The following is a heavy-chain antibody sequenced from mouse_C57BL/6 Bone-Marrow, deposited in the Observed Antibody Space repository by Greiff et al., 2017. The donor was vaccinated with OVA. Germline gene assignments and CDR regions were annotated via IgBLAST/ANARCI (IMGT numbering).Heavy chain of an antibody. D-gene: IGHD2-4*01. V-gene: IGHV7-3*01. CDR2: IRHKANGYTT. CDR3: ARFYYDYDVGFAY. CDR1: GFTFTDYY. Sequence: EVQLVESGGGLVQPGGSLSLSCAASGFTFTDYYMSWVRQPPGKALEWLGFIRHKANGYTTEYSASVKGRFTISRDNSQSILYLQMNALRAEDSATSYCARFYYDYDVGFAYWGQGTLVTVSA. J-gene: IGHJ3*01.